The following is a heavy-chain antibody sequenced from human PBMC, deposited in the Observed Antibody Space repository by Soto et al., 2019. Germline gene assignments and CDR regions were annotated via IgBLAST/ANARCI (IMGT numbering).Heavy chain of an antibody. V-gene: IGHV5-51*01. J-gene: IGHJ5*02. CDR3: ARQGILTGTPFGP. CDR1: GYSFTSYW. CDR2: IYLGDSDT. D-gene: IGHD3-9*01. Sequence: PGESLKISCKGSGYSFTSYWIGWVRQMPGKGLEWMGTIYLGDSDTRYSPSFQGQVTISADKSISTAYLQWSSLKASDTAMYYCARQGILTGTPFGPWGQGTLVTVSS.